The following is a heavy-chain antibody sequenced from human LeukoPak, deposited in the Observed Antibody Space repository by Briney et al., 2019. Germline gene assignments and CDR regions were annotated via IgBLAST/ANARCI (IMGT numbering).Heavy chain of an antibody. CDR1: GGSFSGYY. CDR3: ASGYYDSYDAFDI. Sequence: SETLSLTCAVYGGSFSGYYWSWIRQPPGKGLEWIGEINHSGSTNYNPSLKSRVTISVDTSKNQFSLKLSSVTAADTAVYYCASGYYDSYDAFDIWGQGTMVTVS. J-gene: IGHJ3*02. CDR2: INHSGST. D-gene: IGHD3-22*01. V-gene: IGHV4-34*01.